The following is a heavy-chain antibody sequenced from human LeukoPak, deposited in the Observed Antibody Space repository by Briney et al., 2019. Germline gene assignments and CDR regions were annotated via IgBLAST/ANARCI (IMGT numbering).Heavy chain of an antibody. CDR3: ARSPRPGLRYYNWFDP. V-gene: IGHV3-48*03. Sequence: PGGSLRLSCAASGFTFSSYEMNWVRQAPGKGLEWVSYISSSGDTIYYADSVKGRFSISRDNAKNSLYLQMNSLRAEDTAVYYCARSPRPGLRYYNWFDPWGQGTLVTVSS. J-gene: IGHJ5*02. CDR1: GFTFSSYE. D-gene: IGHD3-9*01. CDR2: ISSSGDTI.